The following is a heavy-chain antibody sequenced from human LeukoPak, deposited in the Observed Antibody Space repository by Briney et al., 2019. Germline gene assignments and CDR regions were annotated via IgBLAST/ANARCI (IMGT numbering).Heavy chain of an antibody. V-gene: IGHV4-30-2*01. Sequence: SQTLSLTCTVSDGSISSGAYYWTWIRQPPGKGLEWIGYISHTGSIYYNPSLQSRLTLSVDTSKNQFSLKLSSVTAADTAVYYCSAIRGSMIVVVDYWGQGTLVTVSS. CDR3: SAIRGSMIVVVDY. CDR1: DGSISSGAYY. CDR2: ISHTGSI. J-gene: IGHJ4*02. D-gene: IGHD3-22*01.